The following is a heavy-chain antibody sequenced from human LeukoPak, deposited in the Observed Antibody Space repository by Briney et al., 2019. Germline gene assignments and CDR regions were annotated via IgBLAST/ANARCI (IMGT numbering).Heavy chain of an antibody. CDR1: GGTFSSYA. D-gene: IGHD4-17*01. V-gene: IGHV1-69*01. J-gene: IGHJ4*02. CDR3: ARVSPNTVTTLQYFDY. CDR2: IIPIFGTA. Sequence: VTVSCXASGGTFSSYAISWVRQAPGQGLEWMGGIIPIFGTANYAQKFQGRVTITADESTSTAYMELSSLRSEDTAVYYCARVSPNTVTTLQYFDYWGQGTLVTVSS.